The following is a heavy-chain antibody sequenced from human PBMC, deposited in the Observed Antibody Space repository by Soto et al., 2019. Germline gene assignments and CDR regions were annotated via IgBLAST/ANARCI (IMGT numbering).Heavy chain of an antibody. D-gene: IGHD6-6*01. CDR2: ISSGAITI. CDR3: AGQYSSSSVEF. CDR1: GFTFSDYY. J-gene: IGHJ4*02. V-gene: IGHV3-11*01. Sequence: PGGSLRLSCAAYGFTFSDYYMNWIRQAPGKGLEWVSYISSGAITIYYADSVKGRFTISRDNAKNSLYLQMNSLRAEDAAVYYCAGQYSSSSVEFWGQGALVTVSS.